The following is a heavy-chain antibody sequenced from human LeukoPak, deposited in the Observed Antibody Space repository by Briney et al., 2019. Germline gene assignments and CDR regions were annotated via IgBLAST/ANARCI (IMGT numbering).Heavy chain of an antibody. CDR2: IYTSGST. J-gene: IGHJ4*02. V-gene: IGHV4-4*07. CDR3: ARESLDYLTKNFNFDY. Sequence: SETLSLTCTVSGGSISSYYWSWIRQPAGKGLEWIGRIYTSGSTNYNPSLKSRVTMSVDTSKHQFSLKLSSVTAADTAVYYCARESLDYLTKNFNFDYWGQGTLVTVSS. D-gene: IGHD3-16*01. CDR1: GGSISSYY.